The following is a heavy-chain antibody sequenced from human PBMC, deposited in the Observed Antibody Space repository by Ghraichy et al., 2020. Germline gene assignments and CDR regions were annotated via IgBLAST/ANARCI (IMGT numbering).Heavy chain of an antibody. D-gene: IGHD7-27*01. CDR2: INPKSGGT. CDR1: GYTFTGYY. V-gene: IGHV1-2*02. J-gene: IGHJ3*02. Sequence: ASVKVSCKASGYTFTGYYLFWVRQAPGQGLEWMGWINPKSGGTNYALKFQGRVTMTRDTSITTAYIKLSGLTSDDTAVYYCARDGTGDDAFDIWGQGTMVTVS. CDR3: ARDGTGDDAFDI.